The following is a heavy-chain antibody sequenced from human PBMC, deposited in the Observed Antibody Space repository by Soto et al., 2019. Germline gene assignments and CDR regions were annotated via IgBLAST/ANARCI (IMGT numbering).Heavy chain of an antibody. CDR3: ARDSGYGSGSYYPYYYYYYGMDG. V-gene: IGHV3-33*01. CDR2: IWYDGSNK. J-gene: IGHJ6*02. CDR1: GFTFSSYG. D-gene: IGHD3-10*01. Sequence: GGSLRLSCAASGFTFSSYGMHWVRQAPGKGLEWVAVIWYDGSNKYYADSVKGRFTISRDNSKNTLYLQMNSLRAEDTAVYYCARDSGYGSGSYYPYYYYYYGMDGWGQGTTVTVSS.